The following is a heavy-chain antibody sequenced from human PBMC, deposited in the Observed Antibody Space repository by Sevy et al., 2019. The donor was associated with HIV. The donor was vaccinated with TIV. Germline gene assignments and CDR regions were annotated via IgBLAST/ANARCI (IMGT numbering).Heavy chain of an antibody. CDR3: ARCQGANYDFWSGYYCYYYGMDV. CDR2: ISSSGSTI. J-gene: IGHJ6*02. V-gene: IGHV3-48*04. D-gene: IGHD3-3*01. Sequence: GGSLRLSCAASGFTPSTYGMHWVRQAPGKGLEWVSYISSSGSTIYYADSVKGRFTISRDNAKNSLYLQMNSLRAEDTAVYYCARCQGANYDFWSGYYCYYYGMDVWGQGTTVTVSS. CDR1: GFTPSTYG.